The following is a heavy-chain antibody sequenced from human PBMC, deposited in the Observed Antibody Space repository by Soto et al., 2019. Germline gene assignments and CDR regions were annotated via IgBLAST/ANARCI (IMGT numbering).Heavy chain of an antibody. D-gene: IGHD6-13*01. CDR3: AREILWQQPVEEY. CDR1: GYTFTGYY. CDR2: INPNSGGT. Sequence: ASVKVSCKASGYTFTGYYMHWVRQAPGQGLEWMGWINPNSGGTNYAQKFQGRVTMTRDTSISTAYMELSRLRSDDTAVYYCAREILWQQPVEEYWGQGTLVPSPQ. V-gene: IGHV1-2*02. J-gene: IGHJ4*02.